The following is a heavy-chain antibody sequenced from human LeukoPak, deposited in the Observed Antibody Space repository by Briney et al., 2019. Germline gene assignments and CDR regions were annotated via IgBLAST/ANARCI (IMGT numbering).Heavy chain of an antibody. CDR1: GYTFTSYG. V-gene: IGHV1-46*01. CDR3: ARAGGGDGYNYVY. D-gene: IGHD5-24*01. CDR2: INPSGGTT. Sequence: ASVKVSCKASGYTFTSYGINWVRQAPGQGLEWMGIINPSGGTTNFAQKFQGRVTMTRDTSTSTVYMELSSLRSEDTAVYYCARAGGGDGYNYVYWGQGTLVTVSS. J-gene: IGHJ4*02.